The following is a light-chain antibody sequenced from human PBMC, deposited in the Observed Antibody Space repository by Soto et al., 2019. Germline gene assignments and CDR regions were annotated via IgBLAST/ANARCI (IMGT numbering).Light chain of an antibody. CDR1: SNDVGGYNY. CDR3: SSYTDNSTLV. J-gene: IGLJ1*01. Sequence: QSVLTQPASVSGSPGQSITISCTGTSNDVGGYNYVSWYQQHPDKAPKLILYEVSNRPSGVSNRFSGSKSGNTASLTISGLQTEDGADYYCSSYTDNSTLVFGTGTKVTVL. V-gene: IGLV2-14*01. CDR2: EVS.